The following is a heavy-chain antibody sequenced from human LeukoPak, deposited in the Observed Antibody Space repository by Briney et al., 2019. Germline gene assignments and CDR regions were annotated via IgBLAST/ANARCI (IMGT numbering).Heavy chain of an antibody. CDR1: GFTFSDYN. D-gene: IGHD3-10*01. CDR2: MSPDGNKK. Sequence: GGPLRLSCAASGFTFSDYNMHWVRQAPGKGLDCVALMSPDGNKKYYAASVKGRFTISRDNSKNTVDPQLNSLRAEDTAVYYCARDLIGRYTFDYCGQGALVTVAS. J-gene: IGHJ4*02. V-gene: IGHV3-30-3*01. CDR3: ARDLIGRYTFDY.